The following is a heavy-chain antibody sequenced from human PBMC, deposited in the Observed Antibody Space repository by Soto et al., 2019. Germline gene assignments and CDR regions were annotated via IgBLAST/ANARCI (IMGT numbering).Heavy chain of an antibody. J-gene: IGHJ4*02. CDR3: ARTYGSGALKYYFDY. CDR2: IYYSGST. Sequence: SETLSLTCTVSGGSISSYYWSWIRQPPGKGLEWIGYIYYSGSTNYNPSLKSRVTISVDTSKNQFSLKLSSVTAADTAVYYCARTYGSGALKYYFDYWGQGTLVTVSS. CDR1: GGSISSYY. D-gene: IGHD3-10*01. V-gene: IGHV4-59*01.